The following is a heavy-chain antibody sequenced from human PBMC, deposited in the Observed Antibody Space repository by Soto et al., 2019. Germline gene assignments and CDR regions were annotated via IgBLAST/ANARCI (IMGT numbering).Heavy chain of an antibody. D-gene: IGHD3-10*01. J-gene: IGHJ6*02. V-gene: IGHV4-34*01. CDR3: ARERNHGNGGSNTMVRGVIITPRSCYGMDV. CDR2: INHSGST. CDR1: GGSFSGYY. Sequence: SETLSLTCAVYGGSFSGYYWSWIRQPPGKGLEWIGEINHSGSTNYNPSLKSRVTISVDTSKNQFSLKLSSVTAADTAVYYCARERNHGNGGSNTMVRGVIITPRSCYGMDVWGQGTTVTVSS.